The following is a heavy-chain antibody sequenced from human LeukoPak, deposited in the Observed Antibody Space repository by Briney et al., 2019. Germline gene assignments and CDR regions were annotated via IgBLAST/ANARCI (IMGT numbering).Heavy chain of an antibody. CDR3: ARARVGDPTDY. CDR2: VHGDGNNI. CDR1: GFPFSSYA. D-gene: IGHD1-26*01. Sequence: GGSLRLSCAASGFPFSSYAMYWVRQAPGKGLVWVSRVHGDGNNIGYADSVKGRFTIFRDNAKNTLYLQMNSLRPDDTAVYHCARARVGDPTDYWGQGTLVTVSS. J-gene: IGHJ4*02. V-gene: IGHV3-74*01.